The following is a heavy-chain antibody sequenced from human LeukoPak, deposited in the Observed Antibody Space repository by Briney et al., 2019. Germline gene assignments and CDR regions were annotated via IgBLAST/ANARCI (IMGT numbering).Heavy chain of an antibody. J-gene: IGHJ4*02. D-gene: IGHD6-19*01. Sequence: SCKASGGTFSSYAISWVRQAPGQGLEWIGEINHSGSTNYNPSLKSRVTISVDTSKNQFSLKLSSVTAADTAVYYCARDLRVRRQWLYFDYWGQGTLVTVSS. CDR2: INHSGST. CDR1: GGTFSSYA. V-gene: IGHV4-34*01. CDR3: ARDLRVRRQWLYFDY.